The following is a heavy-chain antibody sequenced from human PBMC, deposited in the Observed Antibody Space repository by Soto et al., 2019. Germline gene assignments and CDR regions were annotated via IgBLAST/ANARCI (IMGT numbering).Heavy chain of an antibody. Sequence: QVVLLQSGAEVKEPGSSVRLSCQVSGSTFNNFAFSWVRQAPGQGPEWLGGIVVMSNAADYSQRFQDRVMITADTSTSTLYMELGSLTFDDTAVYYCARAIKRWEVNYYFDYWGQGTLVPVSS. CDR1: GSTFNNFA. D-gene: IGHD1-26*01. CDR3: ARAIKRWEVNYYFDY. CDR2: IVVMSNAA. J-gene: IGHJ4*02. V-gene: IGHV1-69*06.